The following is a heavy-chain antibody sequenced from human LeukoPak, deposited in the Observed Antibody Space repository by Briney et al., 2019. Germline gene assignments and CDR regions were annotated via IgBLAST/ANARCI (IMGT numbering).Heavy chain of an antibody. CDR3: ARDWVVGATTDAFDI. CDR1: GFTFSSYS. J-gene: IGHJ3*02. Sequence: GGSLRLSCAASGFTFSSYSMNWVRQAPGKGLEWVSSISSSSSYIYYADSVKGRLTISRDNATNSLYLQMNSLRAEDTAVYYCARDWVVGATTDAFDIWGQGTMVTVSS. CDR2: ISSSSSYI. V-gene: IGHV3-21*01. D-gene: IGHD1-26*01.